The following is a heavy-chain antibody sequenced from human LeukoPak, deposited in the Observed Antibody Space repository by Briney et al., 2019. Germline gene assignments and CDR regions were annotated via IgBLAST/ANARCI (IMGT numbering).Heavy chain of an antibody. CDR2: IFYDGTTQ. D-gene: IGHD3-9*01. Sequence: GGSLRLSCAASGFTFSNYVMNWVRQTPGKGLEWVAVIFYDGTTQYYSDSVRGRLIVSRDNPKNTLYLQMNSLRAEDTAVYYCARADFDWLFFDYWGQGTLVTVSS. J-gene: IGHJ4*02. CDR3: ARADFDWLFFDY. CDR1: GFTFSNYV. V-gene: IGHV3-30*03.